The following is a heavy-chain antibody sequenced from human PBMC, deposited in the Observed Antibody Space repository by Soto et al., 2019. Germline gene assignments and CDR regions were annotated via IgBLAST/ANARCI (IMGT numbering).Heavy chain of an antibody. CDR3: ARDSSWYEDDASDI. CDR1: GGSFSGYY. V-gene: IGHV4-34*01. CDR2: INHSGST. D-gene: IGHD6-13*01. J-gene: IGHJ3*02. Sequence: NPSETLSLTCAVYGGSFSGYYWSWIRQPPGKGLEWIGEINHSGSTNYNPSLKSRVTISVDTSKNQFSLKLSSVTAADTAVYYCARDSSWYEDDASDIWGQGTMVTVSS.